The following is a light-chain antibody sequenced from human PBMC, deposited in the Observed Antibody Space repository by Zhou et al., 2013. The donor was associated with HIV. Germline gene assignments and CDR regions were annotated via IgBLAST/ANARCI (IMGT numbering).Light chain of an antibody. J-gene: IGKJ4*01. Sequence: EIVLTQSPATLSLSPGERATLSCRASQSISIYLAWYQQKPGQAPRLLIYDASNRATGIPARFSGSGSGTDFTLTISSLEPEDFAVYYCQQYATVPLTFGAGPRWSSN. CDR3: QQYATVPLT. CDR1: QSISIY. CDR2: DAS. V-gene: IGKV3-11*01.